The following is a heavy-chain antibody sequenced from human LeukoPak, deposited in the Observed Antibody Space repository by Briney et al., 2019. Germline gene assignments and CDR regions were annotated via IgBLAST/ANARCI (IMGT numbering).Heavy chain of an antibody. J-gene: IGHJ4*02. CDR3: ASPAAGY. D-gene: IGHD6-25*01. CDR1: GGSISSYH. Sequence: PSETLSLTCTVSGGSISSYHWSWIRQPPGKGLEWIGYIYYSGSTNYNPSLKSRVTISVDTSKNQFSLKLSSVTAADTAVYYCASPAAGYWGQGTLVTVSS. CDR2: IYYSGST. V-gene: IGHV4-59*08.